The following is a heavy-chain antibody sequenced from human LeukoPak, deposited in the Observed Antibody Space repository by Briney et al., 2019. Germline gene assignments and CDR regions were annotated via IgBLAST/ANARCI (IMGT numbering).Heavy chain of an antibody. V-gene: IGHV3-23*01. Sequence: GGSLRLSCAASGFPLSNYGMSWVRQAPGKGLEWVSGIVGSGGGTFYADSVKGRFTTSRDYSKNTMYLQMNSLRAEDTAVYYCAKRKGVGAPSFDYWGQGTLVTVSS. D-gene: IGHD1-26*01. CDR3: AKRKGVGAPSFDY. CDR2: IVGSGGGT. J-gene: IGHJ4*02. CDR1: GFPLSNYG.